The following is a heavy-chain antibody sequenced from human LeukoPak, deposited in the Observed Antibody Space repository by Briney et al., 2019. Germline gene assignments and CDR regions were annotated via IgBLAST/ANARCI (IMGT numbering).Heavy chain of an antibody. CDR2: ISGSGGST. D-gene: IGHD1-26*01. V-gene: IGHV3-23*01. Sequence: PGGPLRLSCAASGFTFSGYAMSWVRQAPGKGLEWVSAISGSGGSTYYADSVKGRFTISRDNSKNTLYLQMNSLRAEDTAVYYCAKPTSGSYYGEYFQHWGQGTLVTVSS. CDR3: AKPTSGSYYGEYFQH. J-gene: IGHJ1*01. CDR1: GFTFSGYA.